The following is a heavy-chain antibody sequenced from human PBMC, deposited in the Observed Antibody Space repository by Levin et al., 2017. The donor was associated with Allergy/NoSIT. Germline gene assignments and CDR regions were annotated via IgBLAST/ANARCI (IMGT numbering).Heavy chain of an antibody. CDR1: GFTFSSYS. J-gene: IGHJ4*02. CDR2: ISSSSSYI. V-gene: IGHV3-21*01. Sequence: GESLKISCAASGFTFSSYSMNWVRQAPGKGLEWVSSISSSSSYIYYADSVKGRFTISRDNAKNSLYLQMNSLRAEDTAVYYCARSITMVRGDLPSGYWGQGTLVTVSS. D-gene: IGHD3-10*01. CDR3: ARSITMVRGDLPSGY.